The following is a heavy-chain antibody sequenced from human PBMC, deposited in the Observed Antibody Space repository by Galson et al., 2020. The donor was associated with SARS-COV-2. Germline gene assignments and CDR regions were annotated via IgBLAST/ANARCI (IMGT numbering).Heavy chain of an antibody. J-gene: IGHJ5*02. D-gene: IGHD3-22*01. CDR3: ARDLLPNYYDSSGYDLNWFDP. Sequence: GESLKISCAASGFTFSDYYMSWIRQAPGKGLEWVSYISSSGSTIYYADSVKGRFTISRDNAKNSLYLQMNSLRAEDTAVYYCARDLLPNYYDSSGYDLNWFDPWGQGTLVTVSS. V-gene: IGHV3-11*04. CDR1: GFTFSDYY. CDR2: ISSSGSTI.